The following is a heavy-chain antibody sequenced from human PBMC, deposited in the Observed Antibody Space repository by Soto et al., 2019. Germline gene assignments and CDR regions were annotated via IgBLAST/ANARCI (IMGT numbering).Heavy chain of an antibody. CDR3: AKLRGYSSGYYFFDS. CDR1: GFTFSNYA. D-gene: IGHD6-19*01. CDR2: VSVGDTT. J-gene: IGHJ4*02. V-gene: IGHV3-23*01. Sequence: GGSLRLSCTASGFTFSNYAMTWVRRAPGKGLDWVAGVSVGDTTYYAESVKGRFTVSRDNSRTTLYLKMNSLRADDTAVYYCAKLRGYSSGYYFFDSWGQGTLVTVSS.